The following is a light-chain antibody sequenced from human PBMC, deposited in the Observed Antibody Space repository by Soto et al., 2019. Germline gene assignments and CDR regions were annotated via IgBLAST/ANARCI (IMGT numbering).Light chain of an antibody. CDR1: QSLLHSNGYNY. J-gene: IGKJ2*01. Sequence: DIVMTQSPLSLPVTPGEPASISCRSSQSLLHSNGYNYLDWYLQKPGQSPQLLIYLGSNRASGVPDRFSGSGSGTDFTPKISRVEAEDVGVYYCMQALQTPYTFGQGTKV. V-gene: IGKV2-28*01. CDR3: MQALQTPYT. CDR2: LGS.